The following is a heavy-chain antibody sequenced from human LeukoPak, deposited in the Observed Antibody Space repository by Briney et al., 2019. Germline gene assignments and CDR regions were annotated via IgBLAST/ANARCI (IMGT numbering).Heavy chain of an antibody. Sequence: LSLTCTVSGGSISSGTYYWGWIRQPPGKGLEWVSYISSSGSTIYYADSVKGRFTISRDNAKNSLYLQMNSLRAEDTAVYYCARGVARGHWFDPWGQGTLVTVSS. D-gene: IGHD3-10*01. V-gene: IGHV3-11*01. CDR3: ARGVARGHWFDP. CDR2: ISSSGSTI. J-gene: IGHJ5*02. CDR1: GGSISSGTYY.